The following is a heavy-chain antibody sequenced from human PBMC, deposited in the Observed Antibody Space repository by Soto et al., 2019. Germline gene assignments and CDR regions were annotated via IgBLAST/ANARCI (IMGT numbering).Heavy chain of an antibody. CDR2: IWYDGSNK. CDR1: GFTFSSYG. CDR3: ARERDDSNYYYYYGMDV. V-gene: IGHV3-33*01. J-gene: IGHJ6*02. Sequence: GGSLRLSCAASGFTFSSYGMHWVRQAPGKGLEWVAVIWYDGSNKYYADSVKGRFTISRDNSKNTLYLQMNSLRAEDTAVYYCARERDDSNYYYYYGMDVWGQGTTVTVSS. D-gene: IGHD2-21*02.